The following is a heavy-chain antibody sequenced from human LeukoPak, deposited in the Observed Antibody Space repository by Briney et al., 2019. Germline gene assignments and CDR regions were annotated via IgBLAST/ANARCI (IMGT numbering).Heavy chain of an antibody. CDR1: GYSINNGYF. D-gene: IGHD3-10*01. J-gene: IGHJ6*04. CDR3: MRGLRSGSSYFFYGMDV. V-gene: IGHV4-38-2*02. CDR2: VFHSGDT. Sequence: SETLSLTCTVSGYSINNGYFWGWIRQPPGKGLEYIGTVFHSGDTYYNPSLKSRVTISLDTSTNEISLKLRSATAADTAVYYCMRGLRSGSSYFFYGMDVWGKGTTVTVSS.